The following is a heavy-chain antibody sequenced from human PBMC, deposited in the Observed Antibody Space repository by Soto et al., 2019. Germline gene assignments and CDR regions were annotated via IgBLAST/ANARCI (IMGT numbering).Heavy chain of an antibody. D-gene: IGHD3-3*01. J-gene: IGHJ4*02. CDR1: GFTFSSCA. CDR2: ISYDGSNK. Sequence: QVQLVESGGGVVQPGRSLRLSCAASGFTFSSCAMHWVRQAPGKGLEWVALISYDGSNKYYADSVKGRFTISRDNSKNTLYLQMNSLRAEDTAVYYCARDKRDLRFLEWWYYFDYWGQGTLVTVSS. V-gene: IGHV3-30-3*01. CDR3: ARDKRDLRFLEWWYYFDY.